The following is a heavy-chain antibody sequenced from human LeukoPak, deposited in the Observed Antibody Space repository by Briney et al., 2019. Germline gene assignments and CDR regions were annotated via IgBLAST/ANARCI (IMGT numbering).Heavy chain of an antibody. V-gene: IGHV4-39*07. D-gene: IGHD3-10*01. CDR2: IYYSGST. Sequence: SETLSLTCTVSGGSISSSSYYWGWIRQPPGKGLEWIGSIYYSGSTYYNPPLKSRVTISVDTSKNQFSLKLSSVTAADTAVYYCARDNGPGGAAQGLDYWGQGTLVTVSS. CDR3: ARDNGPGGAAQGLDY. J-gene: IGHJ4*02. CDR1: GGSISSSSYY.